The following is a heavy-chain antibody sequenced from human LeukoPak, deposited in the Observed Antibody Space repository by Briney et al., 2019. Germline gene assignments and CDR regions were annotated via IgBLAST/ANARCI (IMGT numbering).Heavy chain of an antibody. CDR3: ASPLGYYGSGQGVDY. CDR2: INPNSGGT. J-gene: IGHJ4*01. Sequence: ASVKVSCKASGYTFTGYYMHWVRQAPGQGLEWMGRINPNSGGTNYAQKFQGRVTMTRDTSISTAYMELSRLRSDDTAVYYCASPLGYYGSGQGVDYGGQEPWSPSPQ. CDR1: GYTFTGYY. D-gene: IGHD3-10*01. V-gene: IGHV1-2*06.